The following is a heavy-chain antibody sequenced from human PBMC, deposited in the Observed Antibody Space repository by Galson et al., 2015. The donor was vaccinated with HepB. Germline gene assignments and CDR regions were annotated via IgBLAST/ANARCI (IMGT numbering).Heavy chain of an antibody. D-gene: IGHD1-14*01. CDR3: ARFQTTGVYNWFDP. J-gene: IGHJ5*02. Sequence: SVKVSCKASGYTFTSYAIHWVRQAPGRRLEWMGRINVGNGNTEYSQKFQGRVSITRDTSARTTYMELSSLRSEDTAVYYCARFQTTGVYNWFDPWGQGTLVIVS. V-gene: IGHV1-3*01. CDR2: INVGNGNT. CDR1: GYTFTSYA.